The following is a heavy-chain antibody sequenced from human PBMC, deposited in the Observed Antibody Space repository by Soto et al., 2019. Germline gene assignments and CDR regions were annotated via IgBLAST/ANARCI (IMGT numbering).Heavy chain of an antibody. Sequence: ASVKVSCKASGYTFTSYDINWVRQATGQGLEWMGWMNPNSGNTGYAQKFQGRVTMTRNTSISTAYMELSTVTAADTAVYYCARGPLLGHQKLDPFVFWGPGTLVNVSS. D-gene: IGHD6-13*01. CDR2: MNPNSGNT. CDR3: ARGPLLGHQKLDPFVF. J-gene: IGHJ4*02. CDR1: GYTFTSYD. V-gene: IGHV1-8*01.